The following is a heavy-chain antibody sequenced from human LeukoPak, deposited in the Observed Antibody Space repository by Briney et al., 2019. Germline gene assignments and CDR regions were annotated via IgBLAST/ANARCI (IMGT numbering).Heavy chain of an antibody. CDR1: GFTFSSYS. D-gene: IGHD2-21*01. CDR2: ISSSSSYI. V-gene: IGHV3-21*01. J-gene: IGHJ6*03. Sequence: GGSLRLSCAASGFTFSSYSMNWVRQAPGKGLEWVSSISSSSSYIYYADSVKGRFTISRDNAKNSLYLQMNSLRAEDTAVYYCAREGAYCGGDCYTSEGYMDVWGKGTTVTVSS. CDR3: AREGAYCGGDCYTSEGYMDV.